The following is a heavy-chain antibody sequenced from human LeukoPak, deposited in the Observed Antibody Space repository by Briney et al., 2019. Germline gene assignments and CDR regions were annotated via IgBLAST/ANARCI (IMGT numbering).Heavy chain of an antibody. CDR1: GYTFTSYY. CDR2: INPSGGST. D-gene: IGHD3-9*01. J-gene: IGHJ5*02. Sequence: ASVKVSCKSSGYTFTSYYMHWVRQAPGQGLEWMGIINPSGGSTSYAQKFQGRVTMTRDTSTSTVYMELSSLRSEDTAVYYCARDQHDILTGYYWFDPWGQGTLVTVSS. CDR3: ARDQHDILTGYYWFDP. V-gene: IGHV1-46*01.